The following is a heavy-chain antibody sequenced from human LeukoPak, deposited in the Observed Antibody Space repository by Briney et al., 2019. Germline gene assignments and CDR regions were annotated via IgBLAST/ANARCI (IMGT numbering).Heavy chain of an antibody. CDR1: GGTFSSYA. CDR2: IIPIFGTA. J-gene: IGHJ4*02. CDR3: AVNEGGWSGFDY. D-gene: IGHD6-19*01. Sequence: SVTVSCKASGGTFSSYAISWVRQAPGQGLEWMGGIIPIFGTANYAQKFQGRVTITADESTSTAYMELSSLRSEDTAVYHCAVNEGGWSGFDYWGQGTLVTVSS. V-gene: IGHV1-69*01.